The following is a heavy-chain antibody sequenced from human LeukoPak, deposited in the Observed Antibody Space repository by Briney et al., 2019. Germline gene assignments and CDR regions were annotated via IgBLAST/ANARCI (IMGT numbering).Heavy chain of an antibody. CDR1: GFSFSNYW. CDR2: INSDGSST. V-gene: IGHV3-74*01. Sequence: PGGSLRLSCAASGFSFSNYWMHWVRQAPGKGLVWVSRINSDGSSTTYTDSVKGRFTISRDNAKNTLYLQMNSLRAEDTAVYYCASGYSSSWQNWFDSWGQGTLVTVSS. J-gene: IGHJ5*01. CDR3: ASGYSSSWQNWFDS. D-gene: IGHD6-13*01.